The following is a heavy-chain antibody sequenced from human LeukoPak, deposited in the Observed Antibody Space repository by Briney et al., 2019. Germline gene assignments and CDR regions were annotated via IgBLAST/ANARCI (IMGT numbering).Heavy chain of an antibody. Sequence: SQTLSLTCAVSGGSISSGGYSWSWIRQPPGKGLEWIGYIYHSGSTYYNPSLKSRVTISVDRSKNQFSLKLSSVTAADTAVYYCARETGSDAFDIWGQGTMVTVSS. CDR2: IYHSGST. V-gene: IGHV4-30-2*01. J-gene: IGHJ3*02. D-gene: IGHD3-10*01. CDR1: GGSISSGGYS. CDR3: ARETGSDAFDI.